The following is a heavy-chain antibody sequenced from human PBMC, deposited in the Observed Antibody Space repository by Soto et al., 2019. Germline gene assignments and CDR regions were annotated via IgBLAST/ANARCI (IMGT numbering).Heavy chain of an antibody. CDR1: GFMFDNYA. D-gene: IGHD5-12*01. Sequence: EMRLLESGGGSVSPGASARLSCLTSGFMFDNYAMSWVRQSPARGLEWVAAISGSGHATYYTQSVRGRFTISRDKSKNAVFLQMNNLRTEDTAIYYCARGRYFDASGGCANYWGLGTLVTVSP. J-gene: IGHJ4*02. CDR3: ARGRYFDASGGCANY. CDR2: ISGSGHAT. V-gene: IGHV3-23*01.